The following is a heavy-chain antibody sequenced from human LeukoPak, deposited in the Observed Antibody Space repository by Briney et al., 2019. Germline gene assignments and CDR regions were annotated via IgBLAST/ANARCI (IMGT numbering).Heavy chain of an antibody. Sequence: GGSLRLSCAASGFTFDDYAMHWVHQAPGKGLEWVSLTSVDGATTSYADSVKGRFTISRDNSKNSLYLQMNSLRTEDTALYYCAKDTHYDTLTGYLDYWGQGTLVTVSS. J-gene: IGHJ4*02. D-gene: IGHD3-9*01. V-gene: IGHV3-43*02. CDR2: TSVDGATT. CDR3: AKDTHYDTLTGYLDY. CDR1: GFTFDDYA.